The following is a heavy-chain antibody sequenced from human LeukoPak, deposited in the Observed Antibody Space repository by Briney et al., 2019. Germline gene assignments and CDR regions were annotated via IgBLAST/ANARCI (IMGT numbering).Heavy chain of an antibody. D-gene: IGHD6-13*01. CDR1: GGSISSGDYY. CDR3: AREVYSSSWWPKVDY. Sequence: SQTLSLTCTVSGGSISSGDYYWSWIRQPPGKGLEWIGYIYYSGSTYYNPSLKSRVTISVDTSKNQFSLKLSSVTAADTAVYYCAREVYSSSWWPKVDYWGQGTLVTVSS. J-gene: IGHJ4*02. V-gene: IGHV4-30-4*01. CDR2: IYYSGST.